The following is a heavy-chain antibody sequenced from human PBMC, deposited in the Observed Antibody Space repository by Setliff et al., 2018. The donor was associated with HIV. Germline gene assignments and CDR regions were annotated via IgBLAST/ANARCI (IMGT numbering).Heavy chain of an antibody. D-gene: IGHD6-19*01. Sequence: SVKVSCKASGGTFSSYAISWVRQAPGQGLEWMGGIIPIFGIANYAQKFQGRVTITADESTSTAYMELSSLRSEDTAVYYCASPGIAVAGGAFDIWGQGTMVTVSS. CDR3: ASPGIAVAGGAFDI. J-gene: IGHJ3*02. V-gene: IGHV1-69*13. CDR2: IIPIFGIA. CDR1: GGTFSSYA.